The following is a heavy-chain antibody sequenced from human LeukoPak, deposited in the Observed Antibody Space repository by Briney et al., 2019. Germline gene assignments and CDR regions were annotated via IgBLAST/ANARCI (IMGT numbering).Heavy chain of an antibody. D-gene: IGHD3-9*01. Sequence: SETLSLTCTVSGGSISSSSYYWGWIRQPPGKGLEWIGNIYYSGSTYYNPSLKSRVTISIDTSKNQFSLKLSSVTAADTAVYYCARDSTDWFYIFDYWGQGTLVTVSS. CDR3: ARDSTDWFYIFDY. CDR2: IYYSGST. V-gene: IGHV4-39*07. CDR1: GGSISSSSYY. J-gene: IGHJ4*02.